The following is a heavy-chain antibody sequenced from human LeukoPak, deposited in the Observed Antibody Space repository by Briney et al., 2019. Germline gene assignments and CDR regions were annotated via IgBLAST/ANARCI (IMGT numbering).Heavy chain of an antibody. V-gene: IGHV1-46*01. CDR3: ARAPANKYDSRLSEDY. CDR2: INPGDGTT. J-gene: IGHJ4*02. D-gene: IGHD3-22*01. Sequence: ASVKVSCKASGYTFTGYYIHWVRQAPGQGLEWMGIINPGDGTTSYAQKFQGRVTMTRDTSTSTAYMELRSLRSEDTAVYYCARAPANKYDSRLSEDYWGQGTLVTVSS. CDR1: GYTFTGYY.